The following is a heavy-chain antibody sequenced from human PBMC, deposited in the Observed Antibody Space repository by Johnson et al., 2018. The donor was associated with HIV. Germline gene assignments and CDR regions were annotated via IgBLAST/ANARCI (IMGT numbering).Heavy chain of an antibody. V-gene: IGHV3-73*01. CDR2: IRSKANSYAT. Sequence: MQLVESGGGLVQPGGSLKLSCAASGFTFSGSAMHWVRQASGKGLEWVGRIRSKANSYATAYAASVKGRFTISRDDSKNTAYLQMNSLKTEYTAVYYCVRDLAVTTYGAFEIWGQGTMVTVSA. J-gene: IGHJ3*02. D-gene: IGHD4-17*01. CDR1: GFTFSGSA. CDR3: VRDLAVTTYGAFEI.